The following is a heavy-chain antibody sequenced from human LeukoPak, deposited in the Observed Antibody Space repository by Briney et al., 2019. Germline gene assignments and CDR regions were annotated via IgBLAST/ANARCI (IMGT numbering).Heavy chain of an antibody. D-gene: IGHD2-2*01. J-gene: IGHJ4*02. CDR3: AREGEVPAAFDY. Sequence: GGSLRLSCAASGFTFSNYAMHWVRQAPGKGLEYVSAISSNGGSTYYANSVKGRFTISRDNSKNTLYLQMGSLGAEDMAVYYCAREGEVPAAFDYWGQGTLVTVSS. V-gene: IGHV3-64*01. CDR1: GFTFSNYA. CDR2: ISSNGGST.